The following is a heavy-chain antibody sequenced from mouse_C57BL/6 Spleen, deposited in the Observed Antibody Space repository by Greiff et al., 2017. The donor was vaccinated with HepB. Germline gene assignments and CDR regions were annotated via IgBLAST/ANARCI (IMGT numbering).Heavy chain of an antibody. Sequence: EVMLVESEGGLVQPGRSMKLSCTASGFTFSDYYMAWVRQVPEKGLEWVANINYDGSSTYYLDSLKSRFIISRDNAKNILYLQMSSLKSEDTATYYCASYDYDGGFAYWGQGTLVTVSA. J-gene: IGHJ3*01. CDR2: INYDGSST. D-gene: IGHD2-4*01. CDR1: GFTFSDYY. V-gene: IGHV5-16*01. CDR3: ASYDYDGGFAY.